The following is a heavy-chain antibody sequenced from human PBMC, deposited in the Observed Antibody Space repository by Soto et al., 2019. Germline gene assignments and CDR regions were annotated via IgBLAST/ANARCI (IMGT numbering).Heavy chain of an antibody. Sequence: SETLSLTCAVYGGSFRGYYWSWIRQPPGKGLEWIGEINHSGSTNYNPSLKSRVTISVDTSKNQFSLKLSSVTAADTAVYYCGKYPLLYGMDVWGQGTTVT. CDR1: GGSFRGYY. V-gene: IGHV4-34*01. CDR2: INHSGST. D-gene: IGHD2-2*01. J-gene: IGHJ6*02. CDR3: GKYPLLYGMDV.